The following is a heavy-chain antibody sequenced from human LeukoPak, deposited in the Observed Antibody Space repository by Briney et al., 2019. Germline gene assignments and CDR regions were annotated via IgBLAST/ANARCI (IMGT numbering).Heavy chain of an antibody. V-gene: IGHV3-48*01. J-gene: IGHJ4*02. CDR3: AGTPGY. CDR1: GFTFSSYR. Sequence: GGSLRLSCAASGFTFSSYRMNWVRQAPGKGLEWVSYISSGSSTIYYADSVKGRFTISRDNAKNSLYLQMNSLRAEDTAVYYCAGTPGYWGQGTLVTVSS. CDR2: ISSGSSTI.